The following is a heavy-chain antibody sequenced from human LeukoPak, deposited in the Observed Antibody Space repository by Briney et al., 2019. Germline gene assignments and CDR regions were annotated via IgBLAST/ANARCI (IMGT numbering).Heavy chain of an antibody. CDR1: GFTFDDYT. J-gene: IGHJ4*02. CDR2: ISWDGGST. Sequence: GGSVRLSCAASGFTFDDYTMHWVRQAPGKGLEWVSLISWDGGSTYYADSVKGRFTISRDNSKNSLYLQMNSLRTEDTAFYYCAKDKVAGLGGYFDYWGQGTLVTVSS. V-gene: IGHV3-43*01. CDR3: AKDKVAGLGGYFDY. D-gene: IGHD6-19*01.